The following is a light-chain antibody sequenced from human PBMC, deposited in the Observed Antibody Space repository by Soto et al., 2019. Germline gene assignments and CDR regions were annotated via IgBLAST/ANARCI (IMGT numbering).Light chain of an antibody. V-gene: IGKV3-15*01. CDR1: QSVSSN. Sequence: EIVMTQSPATLSVSPGERATLSCRASQSVSSNLAWYQQKPGQAPRLLIYGASTRAPGIRARFSGSGSGTEFTLTISSLQSEDFAVYYCQQYNNWPITFGQGTRLEI. J-gene: IGKJ5*01. CDR2: GAS. CDR3: QQYNNWPIT.